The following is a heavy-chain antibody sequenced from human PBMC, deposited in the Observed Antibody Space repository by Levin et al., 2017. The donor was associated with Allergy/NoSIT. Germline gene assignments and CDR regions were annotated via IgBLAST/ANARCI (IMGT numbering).Heavy chain of an antibody. CDR3: ASYPLWIQLWFGDDAFDI. V-gene: IGHV3-23*01. Sequence: PSETLSLTCAASGFTFSSYAMSWVRQAPGKGLEWVSAISGSGGSTYYADSVKGRFTISRDNSKNTLYLQMNSLRAEDTAVYYCASYPLWIQLWFGDDAFDIWGQGTMVTVSS. J-gene: IGHJ3*02. CDR1: GFTFSSYA. D-gene: IGHD5-18*01. CDR2: ISGSGGST.